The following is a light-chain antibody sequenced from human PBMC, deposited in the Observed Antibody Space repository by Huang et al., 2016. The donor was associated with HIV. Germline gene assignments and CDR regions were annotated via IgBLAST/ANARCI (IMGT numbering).Light chain of an antibody. Sequence: DIQMTQSASTLSASVGDRVTITCRAGQTISNWLAGYQQKPGIAPNLLIYKASTLESGVPSRFSGSGSVTEFTLTINSLQPDDFATYYCHHYNSYSGAFGQGTKVEIK. V-gene: IGKV1-5*03. J-gene: IGKJ1*01. CDR2: KAS. CDR3: HHYNSYSGA. CDR1: QTISNW.